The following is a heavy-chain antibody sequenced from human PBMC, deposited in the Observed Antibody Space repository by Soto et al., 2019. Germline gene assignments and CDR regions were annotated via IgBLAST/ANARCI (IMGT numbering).Heavy chain of an antibody. Sequence: QVQLVESGGDLVKPGGSLRLSCAASGFTFSDHFMSGIRQAPGKGLEWISYMTPSGSSRSYADSVKGRFTISRDNAKNSLYLQMSSLRGDDTDVYYCARELSGNYFTFELWGQGTMVTVSS. J-gene: IGHJ3*01. D-gene: IGHD1-26*01. CDR2: MTPSGSSR. V-gene: IGHV3-11*01. CDR1: GFTFSDHF. CDR3: ARELSGNYFTFEL.